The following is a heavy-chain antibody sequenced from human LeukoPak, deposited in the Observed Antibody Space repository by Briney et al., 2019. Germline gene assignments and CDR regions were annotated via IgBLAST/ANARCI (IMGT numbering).Heavy chain of an antibody. J-gene: IGHJ4*02. Sequence: GGSLRLSCAASGFTFSSYAMHWVRQAPGKGLEWVAVISYDGSNKYYADSVKGRFTISRGNSKNTLYLQMNSLRAEDTAVYYCAKDFYEIFDYWGQGTLVTVSS. CDR1: GFTFSSYA. V-gene: IGHV3-30-3*01. CDR2: ISYDGSNK. D-gene: IGHD3-3*01. CDR3: AKDFYEIFDY.